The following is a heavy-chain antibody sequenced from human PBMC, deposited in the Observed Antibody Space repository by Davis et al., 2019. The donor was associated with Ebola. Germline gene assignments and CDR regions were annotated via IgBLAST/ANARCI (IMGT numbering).Heavy chain of an antibody. CDR1: GYTFTSYG. J-gene: IGHJ4*02. CDR2: ISAYNGNT. D-gene: IGHD4-17*01. CDR3: ARANTVTRENSFDY. V-gene: IGHV1-18*01. Sequence: ASVKVSCKASGYTFTSYGISWVRQAPGQGLEWMGWISAYNGNTNYAQKLQGRVTMTTDTSTSTAYMELRSLRSDDTAVYYFARANTVTRENSFDYWGQGTLVTVSS.